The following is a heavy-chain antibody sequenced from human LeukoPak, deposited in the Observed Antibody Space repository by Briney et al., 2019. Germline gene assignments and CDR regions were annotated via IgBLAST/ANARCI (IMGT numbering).Heavy chain of an antibody. D-gene: IGHD1-26*01. CDR1: KFTFSFYD. J-gene: IGHJ3*02. CDR3: VRVRVGSGAFDI. CDR2: ITTAADT. Sequence: PGGSLRLSCAAAKFTFSFYDMHWVRHGPGKGLEWVSGITTAADTYYAGSVKGRFTISREDARNLLFLQMNSLRAGDTAVYYCVRVRVGSGAFDIWGQGTMVTVSS. V-gene: IGHV3-13*01.